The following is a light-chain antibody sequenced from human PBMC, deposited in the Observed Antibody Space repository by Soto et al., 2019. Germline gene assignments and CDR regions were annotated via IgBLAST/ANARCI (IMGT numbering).Light chain of an antibody. CDR2: DVS. CDR3: CSYAGSYTFNV. V-gene: IGLV2-11*01. J-gene: IGLJ1*01. Sequence: QSVLTQPRSVSGSPGQSVTMSCTGTSSDVGGYNYVSWYQQHPGKAPKLMIYDVSKRPSGVPDRFSGSKSGNTASLTISGLQAEDEADYYCCSYAGSYTFNVFGTGTKV. CDR1: SSDVGGYNY.